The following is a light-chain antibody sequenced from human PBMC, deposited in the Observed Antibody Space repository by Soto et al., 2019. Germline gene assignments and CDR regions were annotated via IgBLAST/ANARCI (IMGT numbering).Light chain of an antibody. CDR1: QSVSSN. V-gene: IGKV3D-15*01. CDR3: QQYGSSMWT. Sequence: IVMTQSPATLSVSPGERATLSCRASQSVSSNLAWYQQTPGQAPRLXIYGAFTREIGILARFSGSGAGTECTLTISRLEPEDVAVDYCQQYGSSMWTFGQGTQVDIK. CDR2: GAF. J-gene: IGKJ1*01.